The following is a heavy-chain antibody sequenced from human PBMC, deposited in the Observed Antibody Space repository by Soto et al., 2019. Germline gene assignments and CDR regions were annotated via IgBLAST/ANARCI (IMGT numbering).Heavy chain of an antibody. CDR3: TIENYYDSSGYYREYFQH. V-gene: IGHV3-15*07. Sequence: EVQLVESGGGLVKPGGSLRLSCAASGFTFSNAWMNWVRQAPGKGLEWVGRIKSKTDGGTTDYAAPVKGRFTISRDDSKNTLYLQMNSLKTEDTAVYYCTIENYYDSSGYYREYFQHWGQGTLVTVSS. D-gene: IGHD3-22*01. J-gene: IGHJ1*01. CDR2: IKSKTDGGTT. CDR1: GFTFSNAW.